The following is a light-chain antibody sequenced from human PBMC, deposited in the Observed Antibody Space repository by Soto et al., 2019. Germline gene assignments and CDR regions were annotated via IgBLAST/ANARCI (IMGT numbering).Light chain of an antibody. J-gene: IGKJ1*01. CDR3: QQYNAYWT. CDR2: AAS. CDR1: QGISSY. V-gene: IGKV1-9*01. Sequence: IQLTQSPSSLSASVGDRVTITCRASQGISSYLAWYQQKPGKAPKLLIYAASTLQSGVPSRFSGSGSGTDFNLTISCLQSEDFATYYCQQYNAYWTFGQGTKVDIK.